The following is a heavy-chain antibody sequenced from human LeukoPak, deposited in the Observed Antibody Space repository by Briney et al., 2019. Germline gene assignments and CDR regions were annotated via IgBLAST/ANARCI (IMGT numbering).Heavy chain of an antibody. CDR3: AKDQKRGIAAATLQGYFDL. V-gene: IGHV3-48*03. D-gene: IGHD6-13*01. CDR1: GFTFSSYE. Sequence: GGSLRLSCAASGFTFSSYEMNWVRQAPGKGLEWVSYISSSGSTIYYADSVKGRFTISRDNSKNTLYLQMNSLRAEDTAVYYCAKDQKRGIAAATLQGYFDLWGRGTLVTVSS. CDR2: ISSSGSTI. J-gene: IGHJ2*01.